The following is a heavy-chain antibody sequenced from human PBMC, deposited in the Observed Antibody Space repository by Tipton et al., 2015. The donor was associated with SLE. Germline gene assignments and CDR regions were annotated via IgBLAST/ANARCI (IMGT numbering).Heavy chain of an antibody. CDR1: GYTFTDYY. CDR3: ARDNSPDFDY. Sequence: QSGPEVKKPGASVKVSCKASGYTFTDYYIHWVRQAPGQGLEWVGWINTKSGGGHAAQNFQGTVTMTRDTSISTAYMELSRLRSDDTAVYYCARDNSPDFDYWGQGTLVAVSS. J-gene: IGHJ4*02. D-gene: IGHD2/OR15-2a*01. CDR2: INTKSGGG. V-gene: IGHV1-2*02.